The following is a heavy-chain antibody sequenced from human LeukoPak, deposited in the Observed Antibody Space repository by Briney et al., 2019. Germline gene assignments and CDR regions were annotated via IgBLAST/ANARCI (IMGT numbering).Heavy chain of an antibody. CDR3: ARDLSITMIRGVTFDY. V-gene: IGHV4-38-2*02. D-gene: IGHD3-10*01. CDR2: IYQTGST. CDR1: GYSISSDYY. J-gene: IGHJ4*02. Sequence: SETLSLTCTVSGYSISSDYYWGWIRQPPGKGLEWIGNIYQTGSTYYNPSLTSRVTISIDTSKNQFSLKLSSVTAADTAVYYCARDLSITMIRGVTFDYWGQGALVTVSS.